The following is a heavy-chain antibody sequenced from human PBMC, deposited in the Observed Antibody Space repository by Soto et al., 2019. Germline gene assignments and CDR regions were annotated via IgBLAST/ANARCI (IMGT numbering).Heavy chain of an antibody. V-gene: IGHV3-23*01. Sequence: HPGGSLRLSCAASGFTFSSYAMSWVRQAPGKGLEWVSAISGSGGSTYYADSVKGRFTISRDNSKNTLYLQMNSLRAEDTAVYYCAKMIVATQGFFDYWGQGTLVTVSS. J-gene: IGHJ4*02. CDR3: AKMIVATQGFFDY. CDR2: ISGSGGST. D-gene: IGHD5-12*01. CDR1: GFTFSSYA.